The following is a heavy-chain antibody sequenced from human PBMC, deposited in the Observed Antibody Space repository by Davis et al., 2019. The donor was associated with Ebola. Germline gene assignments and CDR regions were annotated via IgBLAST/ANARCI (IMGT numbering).Heavy chain of an antibody. CDR1: GGSISSYY. V-gene: IGHV4-59*01. CDR3: ARLRRVDTAMVYYYYGMDV. CDR2: IYYSGST. D-gene: IGHD5-18*01. Sequence: MPSETLSLTCTVSGGSISSYYWSWIRQPPGKGLEWIGYIYYSGSTNYNPSLKSRVTISVDTSKNQFSLKLSSVTAADTAVYYCARLRRVDTAMVYYYYGMDVWGKGTTVTVSS. J-gene: IGHJ6*04.